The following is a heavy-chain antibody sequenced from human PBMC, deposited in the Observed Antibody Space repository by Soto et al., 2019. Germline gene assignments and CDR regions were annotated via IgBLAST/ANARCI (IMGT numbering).Heavy chain of an antibody. V-gene: IGHV3-21*01. CDR1: GFTFSSYS. CDR3: ARDPGFWTHFEY. CDR2: ISSSSSYI. Sequence: GGSLRLSCAASGFTFSSYSMNWVRQAPGKGLEWVSSISSSSSYIYYADSVKGRFTISRDNAKNSLYLQMNSLRAEDTAVYYCARDPGFWTHFEYWGQGTLVTVSS. J-gene: IGHJ4*02. D-gene: IGHD3-3*01.